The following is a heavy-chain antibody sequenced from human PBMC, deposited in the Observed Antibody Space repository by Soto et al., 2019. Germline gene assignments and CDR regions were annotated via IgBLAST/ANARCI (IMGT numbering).Heavy chain of an antibody. CDR3: AHIFGLGIPGITGY. CDR2: IYWDDDK. CDR1: GFSLSTSGVG. D-gene: IGHD6-13*01. Sequence: QITLKESGPTLVKPTQTLTLTCTFSGFSLSTSGVGVGWIRQPPGKALEWLALIYWDDDKRYSPSLKSRLTITKDTSKNQVVLTMTNMDPVDTATYYCAHIFGLGIPGITGYWGQGTLVTVSS. J-gene: IGHJ4*02. V-gene: IGHV2-5*02.